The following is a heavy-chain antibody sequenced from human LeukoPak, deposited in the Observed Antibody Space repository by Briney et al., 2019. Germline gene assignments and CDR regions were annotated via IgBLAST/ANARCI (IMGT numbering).Heavy chain of an antibody. CDR1: EVTFRFYS. V-gene: IGHV3-48*01. CDR3: ARGGHSTSWYYDY. D-gene: IGHD6-13*01. J-gene: IGHJ4*02. CDR2: INYMSSNI. Sequence: GGSLRLSCAASEVTFRFYSMNWVRQAPGKGLEWVAYINYMSSNIYYAESVKGRFTISRDNDKNSLYLQMNSVRAEDTAIYYCARGGHSTSWYYDYWGQGSLVTVSS.